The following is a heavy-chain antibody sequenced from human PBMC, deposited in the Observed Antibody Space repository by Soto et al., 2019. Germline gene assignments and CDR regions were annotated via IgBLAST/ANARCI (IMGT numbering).Heavy chain of an antibody. CDR1: GFTFSSYA. CDR3: AKDHPYDSSGYYLDY. J-gene: IGHJ4*02. CDR2: ISGNGSNT. V-gene: IGHV3-23*01. Sequence: GSLRLSCAASGFTFSSYAMSWVRQAPGKGLEWVSAISGNGSNTYYADSVKGRFTISRDNSKNTLYLQMNSLRAEDTAVYYCAKDHPYDSSGYYLDYWGQGTLVTVSS. D-gene: IGHD3-22*01.